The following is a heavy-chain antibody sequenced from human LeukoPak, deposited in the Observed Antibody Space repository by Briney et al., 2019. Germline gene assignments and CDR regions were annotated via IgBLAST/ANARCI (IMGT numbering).Heavy chain of an antibody. V-gene: IGHV1-8*01. J-gene: IGHJ6*03. D-gene: IGHD3-10*01. CDR1: GYTFTSYD. CDR2: MNPNSGNT. Sequence: ASVKVSCTASGYTFTSYDINWVRQATGQGLEWMGWMNPNSGNTGYAQKFQGRVTMTRNTSISTAYMELSSLRSEDTAVYYCARGLGYGSGSRSYYYYYMDVWGKGTTVTISS. CDR3: ARGLGYGSGSRSYYYYYMDV.